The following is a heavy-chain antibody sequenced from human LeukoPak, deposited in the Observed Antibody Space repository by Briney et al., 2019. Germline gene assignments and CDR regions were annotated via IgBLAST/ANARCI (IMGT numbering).Heavy chain of an antibody. Sequence: GGSLRLSCAASGFTFSSYSMNWVRQAPGKGLEWVSYISSSSSTIYYADSVKGRFTISRDNAKNSLYLQMNSLRAEDTAVYYCARDRKYSSSWYNWFDPWGQGTLVTVSS. CDR1: GFTFSSYS. D-gene: IGHD6-13*01. CDR3: ARDRKYSSSWYNWFDP. V-gene: IGHV3-48*01. CDR2: ISSSSSTI. J-gene: IGHJ5*02.